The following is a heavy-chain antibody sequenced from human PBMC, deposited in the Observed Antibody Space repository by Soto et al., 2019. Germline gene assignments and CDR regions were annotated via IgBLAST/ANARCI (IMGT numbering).Heavy chain of an antibody. CDR2: IYHSGST. D-gene: IGHD1-26*01. Sequence: QVQLQESGPGLVKPSGTLSLTCAVSGGSISSSKWWSWVRQPPGKGLESIGEIYHSGSTNYNPSLKSRVTKSVDKPNNQSYLKLSSVTAADTAGYYCARVRSPGQVGANAFDYLGQGTLVTVSS. J-gene: IGHJ4*02. V-gene: IGHV4-4*02. CDR3: ARVRSPGQVGANAFDY. CDR1: GGSISSSKW.